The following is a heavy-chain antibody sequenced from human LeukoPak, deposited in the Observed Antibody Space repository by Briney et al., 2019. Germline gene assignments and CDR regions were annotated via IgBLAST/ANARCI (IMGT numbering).Heavy chain of an antibody. CDR1: GFTFSRSA. CDR3: AKFRYNWNHYFDY. D-gene: IGHD1-20*01. V-gene: IGHV3-30*04. Sequence: GGSLRLSCADSGFTFSRSAMHWVRQAPGKGLEWVALISFDGSNKYYADSVKGRFTISRDNSKSTLYLQMNSLRAEDTAVYYCAKFRYNWNHYFDYWGQGTLVTVSS. J-gene: IGHJ4*02. CDR2: ISFDGSNK.